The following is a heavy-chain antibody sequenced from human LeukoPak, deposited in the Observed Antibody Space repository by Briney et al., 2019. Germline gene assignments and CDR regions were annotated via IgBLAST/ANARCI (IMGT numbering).Heavy chain of an antibody. V-gene: IGHV4-59*08. Sequence: SETLSLTCTVYGGFISSFYCSWIRQPPGKGLEWIGYVCYSGTTNYNPSLKSRVTISSDTSKNQFSLRLSSVAAADTAVYYCARGTVDTAIDTWGQGALVTVSS. CDR3: ARGTVDTAIDT. CDR1: GGFISSFY. J-gene: IGHJ4*02. D-gene: IGHD5-18*01. CDR2: VCYSGTT.